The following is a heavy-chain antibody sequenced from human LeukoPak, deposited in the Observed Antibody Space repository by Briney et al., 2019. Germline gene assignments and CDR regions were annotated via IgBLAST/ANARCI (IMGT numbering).Heavy chain of an antibody. CDR3: ARGVRSPRGYGSGFDY. D-gene: IGHD3-10*01. Sequence: GGSLRLSCAASGFPFSSYWMSWVRQGPGKGLEWVASIKQDGSEKYYVDSVKGRFTISRDNAKISLYLQMNSLRAEDTAVYYCARGVRSPRGYGSGFDYWGQGTLVTVSS. CDR2: IKQDGSEK. CDR1: GFPFSSYW. V-gene: IGHV3-7*04. J-gene: IGHJ4*02.